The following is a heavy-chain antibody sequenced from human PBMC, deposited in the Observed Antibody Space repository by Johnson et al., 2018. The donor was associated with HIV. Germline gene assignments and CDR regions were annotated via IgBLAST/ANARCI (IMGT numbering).Heavy chain of an antibody. J-gene: IGHJ3*02. V-gene: IGHV3-30*04. Sequence: QVQLVESGGGVVQPGRSLRLSCAASGFTFSSYAMHWVRQAPGKGLEWVAVIGYDGSDKYYADSVKGRVTISRDNAKNSLYLQMNSLRADDTAVYYCAKDGAFDIWGQGTLVTVSS. CDR3: AKDGAFDI. CDR2: IGYDGSDK. CDR1: GFTFSSYA.